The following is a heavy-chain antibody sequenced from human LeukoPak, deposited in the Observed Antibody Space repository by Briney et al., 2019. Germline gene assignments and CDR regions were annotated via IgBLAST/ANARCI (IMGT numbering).Heavy chain of an antibody. Sequence: GGSLRLSCAASGFTFSDYYTSWIRQAPGKGLEWVSYISSSGSTIYYADSVKGRFTISRDNAKNSLSLQMNSLRAEDTAVYYCARETPDSSGWDWGQGTLVTVSS. V-gene: IGHV3-11*04. J-gene: IGHJ4*02. CDR1: GFTFSDYY. CDR3: ARETPDSSGWD. CDR2: ISSSGSTI. D-gene: IGHD6-19*01.